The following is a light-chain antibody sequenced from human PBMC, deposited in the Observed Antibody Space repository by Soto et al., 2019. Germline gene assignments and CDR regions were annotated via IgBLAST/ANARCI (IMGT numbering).Light chain of an antibody. CDR3: QQYNSYRT. V-gene: IGKV1-5*01. CDR2: DAS. Sequence: DIQMTQSPSTLSASVGDRVTITCRARQSINIWLAWYQQKPGKAPKLLIYDASILESGVPSRFSGSGSGTEFTLTISSLQPEDFATYYCQQYNSYRTVGQGTKVDIK. CDR1: QSINIW. J-gene: IGKJ1*01.